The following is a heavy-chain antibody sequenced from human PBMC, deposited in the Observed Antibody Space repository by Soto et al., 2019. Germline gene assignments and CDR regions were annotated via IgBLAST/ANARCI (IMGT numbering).Heavy chain of an antibody. CDR2: VYYSGST. V-gene: IGHV4-59*01. Sequence: SETLSLTCTVSGGSISSYYWSWVRQPPGKGLEWIGFVYYSGSTNYNPSLKSRVTISVDPSKNQFSLKLTSVTAADTALYYCAGGYCIDYWGQGTLVTVSS. CDR1: GGSISSYY. CDR3: AGGYCIDY. J-gene: IGHJ4*02. D-gene: IGHD2-8*02.